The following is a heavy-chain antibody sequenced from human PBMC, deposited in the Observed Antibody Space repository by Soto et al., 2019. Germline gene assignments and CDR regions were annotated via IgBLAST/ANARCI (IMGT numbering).Heavy chain of an antibody. D-gene: IGHD6-6*01. CDR1: GFTFNNFA. CDR2: ISGGGDAT. J-gene: IGHJ4*02. V-gene: IGHV3-23*01. Sequence: GGSLRLSCAATGFTFNNFAMNWVRQGPGKGREWVSGISGGGDATRYADSVKGRFTISRDNAESMVYLDMYSLIPDDTAIYYCAKNIHSSSGSVYRGQATPCTVSS. CDR3: AKNIHSSSGSVY.